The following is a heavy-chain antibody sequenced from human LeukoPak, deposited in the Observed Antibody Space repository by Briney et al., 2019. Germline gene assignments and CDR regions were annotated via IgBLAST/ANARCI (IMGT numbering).Heavy chain of an antibody. CDR3: ARRFCGGDCIEAGAFDI. V-gene: IGHV1-69*13. CDR2: IIPIFGTA. J-gene: IGHJ3*02. CDR1: GYTFTSYG. D-gene: IGHD2-21*02. Sequence: SVKVSCKASGYTFTSYGISWVRQAPGQGLEWMGGIIPIFGTANYAQKFQGRVTITADESTSTAYMELSSLRSEDTAVYYCARRFCGGDCIEAGAFDIWGQGTMVTVSS.